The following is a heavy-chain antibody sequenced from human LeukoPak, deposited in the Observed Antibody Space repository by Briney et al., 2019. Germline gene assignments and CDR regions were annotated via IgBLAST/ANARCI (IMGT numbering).Heavy chain of an antibody. CDR1: GFTFSTNW. V-gene: IGHV3-7*01. J-gene: IGHJ4*02. CDR3: ARDGDGYHY. D-gene: IGHD5-18*01. Sequence: GGSLRLSCAASGFTFSTNWMSWVRQAPGKGLEWVANIKEDGSDKYYVDSVKGRFTISRDNAKNSLFLQMNSLRAEDTAVYYCARDGDGYHYWGQGTLVTVSS. CDR2: IKEDGSDK.